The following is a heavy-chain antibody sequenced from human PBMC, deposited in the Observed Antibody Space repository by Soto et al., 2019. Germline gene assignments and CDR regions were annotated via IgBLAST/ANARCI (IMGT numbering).Heavy chain of an antibody. Sequence: PSETLSLTCTVSGGSISSYYWSWIRQPPGKGLEWIGYIYYSGSTNYNPSLKSRVTISVDTSKNQFSLKLSSVTAADTAVYYCARGVTHNFWSGYPTGMDVWGQGTTVTVSS. CDR2: IYYSGST. V-gene: IGHV4-59*01. CDR3: ARGVTHNFWSGYPTGMDV. D-gene: IGHD3-3*01. J-gene: IGHJ6*02. CDR1: GGSISSYY.